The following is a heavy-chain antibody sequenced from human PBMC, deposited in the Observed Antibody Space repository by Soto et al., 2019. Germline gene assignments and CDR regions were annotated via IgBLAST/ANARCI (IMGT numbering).Heavy chain of an antibody. CDR1: GYTFTRCD. CDR3: AREACGSGYRSGLDV. Sequence: GSVKVTCKSSGYTFTRCDIHWLRQAPGQGLEWMGIINPSGGSTSYAQKFQGRVTMTRDTSTSTVYMELSSLRSEDTAAYYCAREACGSGYRSGLDVWG. CDR2: INPSGGST. V-gene: IGHV1-46*03. J-gene: IGHJ6*02. D-gene: IGHD5-12*01.